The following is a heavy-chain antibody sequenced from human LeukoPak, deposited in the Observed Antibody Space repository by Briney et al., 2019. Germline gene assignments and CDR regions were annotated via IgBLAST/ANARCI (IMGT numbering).Heavy chain of an antibody. Sequence: SQTLSLTCTVSGGSISSGDYYWSWIRQPPGKGLKWIGYIYYSGSTYYNPSLKSRVTISVDTSKNQFSLKLSSVTAADTAVYYCARGGVVVPAAQNWFDPWGQGTLVTVSS. J-gene: IGHJ5*02. CDR1: GGSISSGDYY. D-gene: IGHD2-2*01. CDR2: IYYSGST. CDR3: ARGGVVVPAAQNWFDP. V-gene: IGHV4-30-4*01.